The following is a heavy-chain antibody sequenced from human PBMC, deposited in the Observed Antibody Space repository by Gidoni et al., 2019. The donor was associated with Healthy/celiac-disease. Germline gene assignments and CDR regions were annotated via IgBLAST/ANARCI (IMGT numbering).Heavy chain of an antibody. V-gene: IGHV1-24*01. Sequence: QVQLVQAGAELKKPGASVQVSCKVSGYTLPELSMHWVRQAPGKGLEWMGGFDPEDGETIYAQKFQGRVTMTEDTSTDTAYMELSSLRSEDTAVYYCATEVRGDTAMFDYYYYGMDVWGQGTTVTVSS. J-gene: IGHJ6*02. CDR1: GYTLPELS. CDR2: FDPEDGET. D-gene: IGHD5-18*01. CDR3: ATEVRGDTAMFDYYYYGMDV.